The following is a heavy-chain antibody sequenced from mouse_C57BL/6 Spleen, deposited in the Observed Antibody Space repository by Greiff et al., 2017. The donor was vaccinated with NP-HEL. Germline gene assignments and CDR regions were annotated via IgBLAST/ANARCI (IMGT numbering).Heavy chain of an antibody. CDR1: GYSITSGYY. D-gene: IGHD6-1*01. J-gene: IGHJ2*01. CDR3: ARGELPTAHFDY. CDR2: ISYDGSN. V-gene: IGHV3-6*01. Sequence: EVQLQESGPGLVKPSQSLSLTCSVTGYSITSGYYWNWIRQFPGNKLEWMGYISYDGSNNYNPSLKNRISITRDTSKNQFFLKLNSVTTEDTATYYCARGELPTAHFDYWGQGTTLTVSS.